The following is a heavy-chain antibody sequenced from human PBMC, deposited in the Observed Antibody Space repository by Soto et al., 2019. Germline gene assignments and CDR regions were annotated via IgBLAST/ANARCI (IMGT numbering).Heavy chain of an antibody. J-gene: IGHJ4*02. CDR2: ISGGGGSI. Sequence: EVQLLESGGGLVKPGGSLRLSCVGSRFVFSSYAMNWVRQAPGKGLEWVSGISGGGGSIYYADSVKGRFTISRDNSKSTLYLQMSRQRVEDTAVYYCAKDLMVAPGDYFDSWGQGTLVTVSS. CDR3: AKDLMVAPGDYFDS. V-gene: IGHV3-23*01. D-gene: IGHD2-8*01. CDR1: RFVFSSYA.